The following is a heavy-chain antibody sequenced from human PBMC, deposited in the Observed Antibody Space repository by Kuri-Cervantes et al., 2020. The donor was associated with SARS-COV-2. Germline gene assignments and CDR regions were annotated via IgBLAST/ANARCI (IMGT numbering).Heavy chain of an antibody. J-gene: IGHJ5*02. Sequence: GSLRLSCAASGFTFSSYGMHWVRQAPGKGLEWIGYIYYSGSTNYNPSLKSRVTISVDTSKNRFSLKLSSVTAADTAVYYCARQQWLKANWFDPWGQGTLVTVSS. CDR2: IYYSGST. D-gene: IGHD6-19*01. V-gene: IGHV4-59*08. CDR3: ARQQWLKANWFDP. CDR1: GFTFSSYG.